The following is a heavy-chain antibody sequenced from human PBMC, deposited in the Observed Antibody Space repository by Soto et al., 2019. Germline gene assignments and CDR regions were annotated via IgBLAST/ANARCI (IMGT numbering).Heavy chain of an antibody. CDR3: TRGADGFDY. CDR1: GFTFSSYD. D-gene: IGHD3-16*01. J-gene: IGHJ4*02. CDR2: IGTAGDT. Sequence: EVQLVESGGDLVQPGGSLRLPCAASGFTFSSYDFHWVRQATGKGLEWVSGIGTAGDTYYAGSVKGRFIMSRENAKNSLYLQMNSLRAGDTAVYYCTRGADGFDYWGQGTLVTVSS. V-gene: IGHV3-13*01.